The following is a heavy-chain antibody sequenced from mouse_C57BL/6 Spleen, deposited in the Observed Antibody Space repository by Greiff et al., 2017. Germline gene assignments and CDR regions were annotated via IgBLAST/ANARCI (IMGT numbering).Heavy chain of an antibody. Sequence: QVQLKQSGAELVRPGTSVKMSCKASGYTFTNYWIGWAKQRPGHGLEWIGDIYPGGGYTNYNEKFKGKATLTADNSSSTAYMQFSSLTSEDSAIYYCARSRGDGSSDYYAMDYWGQGTSVTVSS. J-gene: IGHJ4*01. D-gene: IGHD1-1*01. CDR2: IYPGGGYT. CDR3: ARSRGDGSSDYYAMDY. V-gene: IGHV1-63*01. CDR1: GYTFTNYW.